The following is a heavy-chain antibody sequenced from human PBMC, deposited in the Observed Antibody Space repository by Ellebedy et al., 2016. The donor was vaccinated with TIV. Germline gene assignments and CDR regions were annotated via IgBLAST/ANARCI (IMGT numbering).Heavy chain of an antibody. D-gene: IGHD2-2*01. J-gene: IGHJ6*02. V-gene: IGHV3-74*01. Sequence: GESLKISCAASGFTFSSYWMHWVRQAPGKGLVWVSRINSDGSSTSYADSVKGRFTISRDNAKNTLYLQMNSLKTEDTAVYYCTTAHIVVVPAAILHSLMDYYGMDVWGQGTTVTVSS. CDR1: GFTFSSYW. CDR3: TTAHIVVVPAAILHSLMDYYGMDV. CDR2: INSDGSST.